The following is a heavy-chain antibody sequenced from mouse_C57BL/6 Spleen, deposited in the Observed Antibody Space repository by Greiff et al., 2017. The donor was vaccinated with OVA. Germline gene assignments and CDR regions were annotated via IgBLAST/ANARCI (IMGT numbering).Heavy chain of an antibody. Sequence: QVQLKQPGAELVKPGASVKLSCKASGYTFTSYWMQWVKQRPGQGLEWIGEIDPSDSYTNYNQKFKGKATLTVDTSSSTAYMQLSSLTSEDSAVYYCARGYGNYRSFDYWGLGTTLTVSS. CDR2: IDPSDSYT. CDR3: ARGYGNYRSFDY. V-gene: IGHV1-50*01. D-gene: IGHD2-10*02. CDR1: GYTFTSYW. J-gene: IGHJ2*01.